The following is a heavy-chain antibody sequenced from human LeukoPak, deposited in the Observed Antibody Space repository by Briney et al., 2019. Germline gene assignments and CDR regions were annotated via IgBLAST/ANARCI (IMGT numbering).Heavy chain of an antibody. CDR1: GFTFSTYD. CDR3: TRAPPGTGWLIDY. D-gene: IGHD6-19*01. Sequence: GGSLRLSCAAFGFTFSTYDTLWVRQATGKGLDWVSAITPAGDTYYPGSVQGRFPVSRENAQSSFYLQMNSLRAGDTAVYFCTRAPPGTGWLIDYWGQGTLVTVSS. CDR2: ITPAGDT. V-gene: IGHV3-13*01. J-gene: IGHJ4*02.